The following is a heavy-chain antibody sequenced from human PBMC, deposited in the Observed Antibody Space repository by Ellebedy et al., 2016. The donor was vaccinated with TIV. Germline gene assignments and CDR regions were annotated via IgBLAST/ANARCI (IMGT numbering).Heavy chain of an antibody. V-gene: IGHV4-59*01. J-gene: IGHJ4*02. D-gene: IGHD5-18*01. CDR3: ARGHNYGLNPFDS. Sequence: MPSETLSLTCTVFGDSMTPYYWSRLRQSPGKGLEWIGYVYYTGAANYNPSLTSRVTISVDMSKSDFSLKLTSVTVADAAVYYCARGHNYGLNPFDSWGPGTLITVSS. CDR1: GDSMTPYY. CDR2: VYYTGAA.